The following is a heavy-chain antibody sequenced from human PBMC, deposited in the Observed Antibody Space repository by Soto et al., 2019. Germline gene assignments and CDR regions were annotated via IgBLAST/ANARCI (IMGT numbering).Heavy chain of an antibody. J-gene: IGHJ2*01. Sequence: EVQLLESGGGLAQPGGSLRLSCVASGFTFSSYAMTWVRQAPGKGLEWVSGISASADSTYYADSVKGRFTISRDSSKNTLYLQMSGLRAEDTAVYYCARDPNWGIWYFDLWGRGTLVTVSS. D-gene: IGHD7-27*01. CDR3: ARDPNWGIWYFDL. CDR1: GFTFSSYA. V-gene: IGHV3-23*01. CDR2: ISASADST.